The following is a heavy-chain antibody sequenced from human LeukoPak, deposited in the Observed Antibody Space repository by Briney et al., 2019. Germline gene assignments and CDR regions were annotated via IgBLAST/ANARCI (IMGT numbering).Heavy chain of an antibody. V-gene: IGHV3-15*01. Sequence: GWSLRLSCAASGFTFSNAWMSWVRQAPGNGLEWVCRIKSKTDGGTTDYGAPVKGIFTISRDDSKNTLYLQMNSLKTEDTAVYYCTTGKVDFWSGTSYFDYWGQGTLVTVSS. D-gene: IGHD3-3*01. J-gene: IGHJ4*02. CDR1: GFTFSNAW. CDR2: IKSKTDGGTT. CDR3: TTGKVDFWSGTSYFDY.